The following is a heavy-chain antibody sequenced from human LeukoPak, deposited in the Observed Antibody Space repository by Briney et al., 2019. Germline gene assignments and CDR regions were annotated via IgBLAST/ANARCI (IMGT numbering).Heavy chain of an antibody. J-gene: IGHJ5*02. Sequence: ASVKVSCKASGYTFTSYGISWVRQAPGQGLEWMGWISAYNGNTNYAQKLQGRVPITTDTSTSTAYMELRSLRSDATAVYYCARDFRYCSSTSCYQYWFDPWGQGTLVTVSS. D-gene: IGHD2-2*01. CDR2: ISAYNGNT. CDR3: ARDFRYCSSTSCYQYWFDP. V-gene: IGHV1-18*01. CDR1: GYTFTSYG.